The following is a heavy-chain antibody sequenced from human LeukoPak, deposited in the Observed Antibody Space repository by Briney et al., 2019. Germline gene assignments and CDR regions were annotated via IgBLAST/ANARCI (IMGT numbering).Heavy chain of an antibody. CDR2: IYSGGST. CDR3: ARDRVGAPNYYYGMDV. V-gene: IGHV3-66*01. D-gene: IGHD1-26*01. CDR1: GFTVSSNY. Sequence: GRSLRLSCAASGFTVSSNYMSWVRQAPGKGLEWVSVIYSGGSTYYADSVKGRFTISRDNSKNTLYLQMNSLRAEDTAVYYCARDRVGAPNYYYGMDVWGQGTTVTVSS. J-gene: IGHJ6*02.